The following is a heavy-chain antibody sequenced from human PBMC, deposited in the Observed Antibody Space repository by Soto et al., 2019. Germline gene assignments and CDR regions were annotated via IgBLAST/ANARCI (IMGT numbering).Heavy chain of an antibody. CDR2: IYYSGST. Sequence: PSETLSLTCTVSGGSISSYYWSWIRQPPGKGLEWIGYIYYSGSTNYNPSLKSRVTISVDTSKNQFSLKLSSVTAADTATYYCARRPLTFHYDTSAYLNWFDPWGQGVLVTVSS. CDR1: GGSISSYY. CDR3: ARRPLTFHYDTSAYLNWFDP. J-gene: IGHJ5*02. D-gene: IGHD3-22*01. V-gene: IGHV4-59*01.